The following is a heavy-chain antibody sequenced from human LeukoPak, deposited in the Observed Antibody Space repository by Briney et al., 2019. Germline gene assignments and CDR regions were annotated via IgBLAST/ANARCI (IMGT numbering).Heavy chain of an antibody. J-gene: IGHJ4*02. CDR1: GFTFSSYE. CDR3: AIMHPYYDGSGYWVQ. D-gene: IGHD3-22*01. Sequence: GGSLRLSCAASGFTFSSYEMNWVRQAPGKGLEWVSSISSSSSYIYYADSVKGRFTISRDNAKNSLYLQMNSLRAEDTALYYCAIMHPYYDGSGYWVQWGQGTLVTVSS. CDR2: ISSSSSYI. V-gene: IGHV3-21*04.